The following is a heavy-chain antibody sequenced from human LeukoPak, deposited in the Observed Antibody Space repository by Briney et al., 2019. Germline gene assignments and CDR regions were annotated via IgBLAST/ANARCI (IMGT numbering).Heavy chain of an antibody. CDR1: GFTFSSYS. J-gene: IGHJ3*02. V-gene: IGHV3-21*01. CDR3: ASQSTPVLPFDI. Sequence: GGSLRLSCAASGFTFSSYSMNWVRQAPGKGLEWVSSISSSSSYIYYADSVKGRFTISRDNAKNSLYLQMNSLRAEDTAVYYCASQSTPVLPFDIWGQGTMVTVSS. CDR2: ISSSSSYI.